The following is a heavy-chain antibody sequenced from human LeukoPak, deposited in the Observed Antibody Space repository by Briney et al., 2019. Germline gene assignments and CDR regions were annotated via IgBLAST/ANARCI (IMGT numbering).Heavy chain of an antibody. D-gene: IGHD3-22*01. J-gene: IGHJ5*02. V-gene: IGHV4-30-4*01. CDR3: ARPYYYDSRIDP. CDR1: GGSISSGDYY. Sequence: SETLSLTCTVSGGSISSGDYYWSWIRQPPGKGLEWIAYMYYSGSTYYNPSLKSRVTMSSDTSKNQLSLQLDSVNAADTAVYYCARPYYYDSRIDPWGQGILVTVSS. CDR2: MYYSGST.